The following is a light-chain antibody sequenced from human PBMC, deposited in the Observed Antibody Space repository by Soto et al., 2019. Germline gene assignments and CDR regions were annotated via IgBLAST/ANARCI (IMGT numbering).Light chain of an antibody. J-gene: IGLJ1*01. CDR1: SSNIGSNS. CDR3: AAYDDSMDGQV. Sequence: QSVLTQILSVSGTPGQRVTISCSGGSSNIGSNSVHWYQQLPGSAPKLLIYNINERPSGVPDRFSGSKSGTSASLAISGLQSEDEADYYCAAYDDSMDGQVFGTGTKVTVL. V-gene: IGLV1-44*01. CDR2: NIN.